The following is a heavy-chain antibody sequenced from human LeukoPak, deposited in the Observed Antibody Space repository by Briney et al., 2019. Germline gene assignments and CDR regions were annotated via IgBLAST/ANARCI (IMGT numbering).Heavy chain of an antibody. CDR2: IQYDGTKK. CDR1: GFNFRNYG. D-gene: IGHD4/OR15-4a*01. CDR3: AKNILTMTMDYMDV. V-gene: IGHV3-30*02. Sequence: GGSLRLSCAASGFNFRNYGIHWVRQAPGKGLAWVTFIQYDGTKKYYADSVKGRFTISRDNSKNTLYLQMNSLRPEDTALYYCAKNILTMTMDYMDVWGKGTTVTVSS. J-gene: IGHJ6*03.